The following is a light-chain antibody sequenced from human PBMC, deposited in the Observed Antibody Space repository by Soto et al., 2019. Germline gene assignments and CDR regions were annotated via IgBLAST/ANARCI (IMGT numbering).Light chain of an antibody. CDR1: QSITSY. J-gene: IGKJ2*01. Sequence: DTQMTQSPSSLSASVGDRVTITCRASQSITSYLNWYQQKPGKAPKLLIYAASNLQSGVPSRFSGSGSGTDFTLTISSLQPEDFATYYCQQSYRTPYTFGQGTKLEIK. CDR2: AAS. V-gene: IGKV1-39*01. CDR3: QQSYRTPYT.